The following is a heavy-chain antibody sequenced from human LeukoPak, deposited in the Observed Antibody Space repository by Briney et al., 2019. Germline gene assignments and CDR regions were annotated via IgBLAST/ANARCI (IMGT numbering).Heavy chain of an antibody. CDR3: AKWKTLTAMAYYFDH. V-gene: IGHV3-30*02. CDR2: IRYDGSNQ. D-gene: IGHD5-18*01. Sequence: GGSLRLSCAASGFTFSNYGMHWVRQAPGKGLEWVAFIRYDGSNQYYADSVKGRFTISRDNSRNTLYLQMNSLRAEDTAVYYCAKWKTLTAMAYYFDHWGQGTLVTVSS. J-gene: IGHJ4*02. CDR1: GFTFSNYG.